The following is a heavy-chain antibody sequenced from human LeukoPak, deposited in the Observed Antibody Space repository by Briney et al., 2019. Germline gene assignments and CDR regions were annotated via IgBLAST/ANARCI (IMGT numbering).Heavy chain of an antibody. CDR2: IIPIFGTA. CDR1: GGTFSSYA. Sequence: GASVKLSCKASGGTFSSYAISWVRQAPGQGLEWMGGIIPIFGTANYAQKFQGRVTITEDEPTSTAYMELSSLRSEDTAVYYCASRREDEWYFDYWGQGTLVTVSS. J-gene: IGHJ4*02. D-gene: IGHD3-3*01. V-gene: IGHV1-69*01. CDR3: ASRREDEWYFDY.